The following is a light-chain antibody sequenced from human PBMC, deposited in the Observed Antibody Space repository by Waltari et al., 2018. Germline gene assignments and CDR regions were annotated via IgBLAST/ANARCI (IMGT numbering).Light chain of an antibody. CDR1: SSDVGGYNY. Sequence: QSALTQPASVSGSPGQAITISCTGTSSDVGGYNYVSWYQQHPGKAPKLMVYDVSKRPSGVSNRFSGSRSGNTASLTISGLQAEDESDYYCSSYTNTNSWLFGGGTKLTVL. V-gene: IGLV2-14*01. CDR3: SSYTNTNSWL. J-gene: IGLJ2*01. CDR2: DVS.